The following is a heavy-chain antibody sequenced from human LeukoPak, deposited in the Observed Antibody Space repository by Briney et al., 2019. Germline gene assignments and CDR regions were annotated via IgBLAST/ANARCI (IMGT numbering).Heavy chain of an antibody. CDR3: ARLVGIAAAGNWYFDL. J-gene: IGHJ2*01. Sequence: PSETLSLTCAVYGGSFSGYYWSWIRQPPGKGLEWIGEINHSGSTNYNPSLKSRVTISVDTSKNQFSLKLSSVTAADTAVYYCARLVGIAAAGNWYFDLWGRGTLVTVSS. D-gene: IGHD6-13*01. CDR2: INHSGST. CDR1: GGSFSGYY. V-gene: IGHV4-34*01.